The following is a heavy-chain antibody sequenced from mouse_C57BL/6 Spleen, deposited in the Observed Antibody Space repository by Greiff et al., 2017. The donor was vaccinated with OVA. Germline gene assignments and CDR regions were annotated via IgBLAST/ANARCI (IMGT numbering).Heavy chain of an antibody. CDR1: GYTFTSYW. CDR2: INPSNGGT. V-gene: IGHV1-53*01. CDR3: ARNEWYYAMDY. J-gene: IGHJ4*01. Sequence: QVQLPGTELVKPGASVKLSCKASGYTFTSYWMHWVKQRPGQGLEWIGNINPSNGGTNYNEKFKSKATLTVDKSSSTAYMQLSSLTSEDSAVYYCARNEWYYAMDYWGQGTSVTASS.